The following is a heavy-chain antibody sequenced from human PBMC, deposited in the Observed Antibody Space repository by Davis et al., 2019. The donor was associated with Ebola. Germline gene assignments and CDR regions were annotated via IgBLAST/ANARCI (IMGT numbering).Heavy chain of an antibody. CDR1: GFTFSGSA. V-gene: IGHV3-73*01. CDR3: ARDSPSVGFGMDV. D-gene: IGHD4-23*01. Sequence: GGSLRLSCAASGFTFSGSAMHWVRQASGKGLEWVGRIRSKANSYATAYAASVKGRFTISRDDSKNTAYLQMNSLRAEDTAVYYCARDSPSVGFGMDVWGQGTTVTVSS. J-gene: IGHJ6*02. CDR2: IRSKANSYAT.